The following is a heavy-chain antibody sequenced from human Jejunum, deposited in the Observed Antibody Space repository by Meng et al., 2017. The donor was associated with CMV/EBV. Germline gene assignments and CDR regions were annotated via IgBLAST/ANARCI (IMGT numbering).Heavy chain of an antibody. CDR1: GFTFSNYA. V-gene: IGHV3-64*02. CDR3: ARAGSGYYDY. D-gene: IGHD3-3*01. CDR2: ISSDGSST. Sequence: PSFAASGFTFSNYAMQWVRHAPGKGLEYVSAISSDGSSTYYADSVKGRFTISRDNSKNTLDLQMDSLRAEDMAVYYCARAGSGYYDYWGRGTLVTVSS. J-gene: IGHJ4*02.